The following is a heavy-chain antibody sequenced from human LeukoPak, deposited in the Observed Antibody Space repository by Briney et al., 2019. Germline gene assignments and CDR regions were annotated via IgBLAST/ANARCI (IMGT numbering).Heavy chain of an antibody. D-gene: IGHD2-15*01. J-gene: IGHJ5*02. CDR1: GFTFSGFW. Sequence: GGSLRLSCAVSGFTFSGFWMSWSRQAPGKGLEWVASINSDGSEGYYADVVKGRFTISRDNAKNSLYLQMNSLRAEDTAVYYCARAPDIVVVVAAKDNWFDPWGQGTLVTVSS. CDR2: INSDGSEG. CDR3: ARAPDIVVVVAAKDNWFDP. V-gene: IGHV3-7*01.